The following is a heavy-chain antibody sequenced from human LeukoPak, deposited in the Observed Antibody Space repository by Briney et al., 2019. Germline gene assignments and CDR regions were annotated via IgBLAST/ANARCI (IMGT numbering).Heavy chain of an antibody. D-gene: IGHD2-15*01. CDR3: ARTPKGYCSGGSCYVHHYMDV. J-gene: IGHJ6*03. Sequence: GGSLRLSCAASGFTFSSYEMNWVRQAPGKALEWVSYITTSGNTIYYTDSVRGRFTISRDNANNSLYLQVNSLRAGDTAVYYCARTPKGYCSGGSCYVHHYMDVWGKGTTVTVSS. CDR1: GFTFSSYE. CDR2: ITTSGNTI. V-gene: IGHV3-48*03.